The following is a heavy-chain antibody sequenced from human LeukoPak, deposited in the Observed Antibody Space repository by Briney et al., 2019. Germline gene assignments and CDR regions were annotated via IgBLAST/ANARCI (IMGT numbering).Heavy chain of an antibody. V-gene: IGHV4-59*01. J-gene: IGHJ3*02. CDR1: GGSISSYY. CDR3: ASATGIVVVPAATNMYAFDI. D-gene: IGHD2-2*01. Sequence: PSETLSLTCTVSGGSISSYYWSWIRQPPGKGLEWIGYIYYSGSTNYNPSLKSRVTISGDTSKNQFSLKLSSVTAADTAVYYCASATGIVVVPAATNMYAFDIWGQGTMVTVSS. CDR2: IYYSGST.